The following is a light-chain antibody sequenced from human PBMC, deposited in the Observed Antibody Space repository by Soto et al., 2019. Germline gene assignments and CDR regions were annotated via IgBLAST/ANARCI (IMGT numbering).Light chain of an antibody. J-gene: IGKJ4*01. CDR1: QSVSSSY. CDR3: QQYGSAPLT. CDR2: GAS. V-gene: IGKV3-20*01. Sequence: EIVLTQSPGTLSLSPGERPTLSCRASQSVSSSYLAWYQQKPGPAPRLLIYGASSRATGIPDRFSGSGSGTDFTLTISRLEPEDSAVYYCQQYGSAPLTFGGGTKVEIK.